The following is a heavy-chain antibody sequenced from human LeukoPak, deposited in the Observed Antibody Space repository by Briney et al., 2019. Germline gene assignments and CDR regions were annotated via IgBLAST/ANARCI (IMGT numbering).Heavy chain of an antibody. V-gene: IGHV3-33*01. CDR3: ALLANPDVDY. J-gene: IGHJ4*02. D-gene: IGHD1-14*01. Sequence: GGSLRLSCAASGFTFSSYGMHWVRQAPGKGLEWVAVIWYDGSNKYYADSVKGRFTISRDNSKNTLYLRMNSLRAEDTAVYYCALLANPDVDYWGQGTLVTVSS. CDR2: IWYDGSNK. CDR1: GFTFSSYG.